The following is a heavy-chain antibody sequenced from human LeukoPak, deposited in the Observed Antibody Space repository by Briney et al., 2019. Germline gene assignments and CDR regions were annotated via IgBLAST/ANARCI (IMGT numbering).Heavy chain of an antibody. CDR3: ARASTNFFDAFDI. D-gene: IGHD2/OR15-2a*01. V-gene: IGHV3-9*03. CDR1: GFTFDDYV. Sequence: PGGSLRLSCAASGFTFDDYVMHWVRQAPGKGLEWVSGISWNSGSIGYADSVKGRFTISRDNAKNSLYLQMNSLRAEDMALYHCARASTNFFDAFDIWGQGTMVTVSS. CDR2: ISWNSGSI. J-gene: IGHJ3*02.